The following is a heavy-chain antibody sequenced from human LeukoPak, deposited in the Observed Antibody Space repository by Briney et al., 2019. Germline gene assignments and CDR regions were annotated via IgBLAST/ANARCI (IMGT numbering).Heavy chain of an antibody. CDR2: MNPNSGNT. Sequence: GTSVKVSCKASGYTFTSYNINWVRQATGQGLEWMGRMNPNSGNTGYAQKFQGRVTMTRNTSISTAYMELSSLRSEDTAVYYCVRGRGEVGLMVYAIRGNWFDPWGQGTPVTVSS. J-gene: IGHJ5*02. CDR3: VRGRGEVGLMVYAIRGNWFDP. V-gene: IGHV1-8*01. D-gene: IGHD2-8*01. CDR1: GYTFTSYN.